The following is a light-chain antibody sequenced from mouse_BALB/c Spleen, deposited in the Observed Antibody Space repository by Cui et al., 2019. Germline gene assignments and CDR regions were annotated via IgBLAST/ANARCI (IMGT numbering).Light chain of an antibody. J-gene: IGKJ4*01. V-gene: IGKV4-68*01. Sequence: QLVLTQSPAPMSASPGEKVTMTCSASSSVSYMYWYQQKPRSSPKPWIYLTSNLASGVPARFSGSGSGTSYSLTISSMEAEDAATYYCQQWSSNPPTFGSGTKLEIK. CDR2: LTS. CDR1: SSVSY. CDR3: QQWSSNPPT.